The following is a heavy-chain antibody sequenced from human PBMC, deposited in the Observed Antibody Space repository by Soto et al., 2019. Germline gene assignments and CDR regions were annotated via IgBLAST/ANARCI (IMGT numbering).Heavy chain of an antibody. CDR2: IYSGGST. J-gene: IGHJ6*02. Sequence: EVQLVETGGGLIQPGGSLRLSCAASGFTVSSNYMSWVRQAPGKGLEWVSVIYSGGSTYYADSVKGRFTISSDNSKNTLYLQMYSLRAGDTAVYDCAGLKGGQLDYYGRDAWGQGTTVTFSS. CDR1: GFTVSSNY. V-gene: IGHV3-53*02. CDR3: AGLKGGQLDYYGRDA. D-gene: IGHD6-6*01.